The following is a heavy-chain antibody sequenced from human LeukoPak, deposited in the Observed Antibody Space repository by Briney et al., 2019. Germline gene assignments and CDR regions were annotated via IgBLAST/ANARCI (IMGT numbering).Heavy chain of an antibody. D-gene: IGHD2-21*02. CDR2: ISDSGSTK. CDR1: GFTFSSYE. J-gene: IGHJ4*02. V-gene: IGHV3-48*03. CDR3: ARDDKATAFDY. Sequence: GGSLRLSCAASGFTFSSYEMNWVRQAPGKGLEWVSYISDSGSTKYYADSVKGRFTISRDNAKNSVYLQMKSLRAEDTAVYYCARDDKATAFDYWGQGTLVTVSS.